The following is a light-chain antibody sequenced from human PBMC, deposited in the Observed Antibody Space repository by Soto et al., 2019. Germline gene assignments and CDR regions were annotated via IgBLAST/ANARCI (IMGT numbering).Light chain of an antibody. CDR3: ASYTTSHTRV. CDR2: EVN. Sequence: QSALTQPASVSGSPGQSITISCTGSNSDVGAYNFVSWYQQHPGKAPRLIIFEVNDRPSGVSHRFSGSKSGNTASLTISGLQAEDEADYNCASYTTSHTRVFGGGTQLTVL. V-gene: IGLV2-14*01. CDR1: NSDVGAYNF. J-gene: IGLJ3*02.